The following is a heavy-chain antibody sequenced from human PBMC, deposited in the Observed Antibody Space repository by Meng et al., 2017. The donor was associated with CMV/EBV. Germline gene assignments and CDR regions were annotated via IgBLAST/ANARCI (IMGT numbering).Heavy chain of an antibody. Sequence: ASVKVSCKASGYTFTSYGISLVRQAPGQGLEWMGWISAYNGNTNYAQKLQGRVTMTTDISTSTAYMELRSLRSDDTAVYYCARGTSYDFWSGYPPSSFDYWGQGTLVTVSS. J-gene: IGHJ4*02. CDR3: ARGTSYDFWSGYPPSSFDY. CDR1: GYTFTSYG. V-gene: IGHV1-18*01. CDR2: ISAYNGNT. D-gene: IGHD3-3*01.